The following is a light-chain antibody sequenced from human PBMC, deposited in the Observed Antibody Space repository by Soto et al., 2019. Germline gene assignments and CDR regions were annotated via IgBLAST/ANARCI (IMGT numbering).Light chain of an antibody. J-gene: IGKJ1*01. CDR1: QSMSSW. CDR2: KAS. V-gene: IGKV1-5*03. Sequence: DIQMTQSPSTLSASVGDRVTITCRASQSMSSWLAWYQQKPGKAPKLLIYKASTLESGVPSRFSGSGSGTEFTLTISSLQPDDFATYYCQPYNTYPWTFGQGTKVEI. CDR3: QPYNTYPWT.